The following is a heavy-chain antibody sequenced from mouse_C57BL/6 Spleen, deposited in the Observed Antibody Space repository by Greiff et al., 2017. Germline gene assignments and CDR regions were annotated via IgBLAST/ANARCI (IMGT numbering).Heavy chain of an antibody. Sequence: QVTLKECGPGISQPSQTLSLTCSFSGFSLSTFGMGVGWIRQPSGKGLEWLAHIWWDDDKYYNPALKSRLTISKDTSKNQLFLKIANVDTADTATYYCARIRGTTVVDHWYFDVWGTGTTVTVSS. CDR2: IWWDDDK. CDR1: GFSLSTFGMG. D-gene: IGHD1-1*01. J-gene: IGHJ1*03. CDR3: ARIRGTTVVDHWYFDV. V-gene: IGHV8-8*01.